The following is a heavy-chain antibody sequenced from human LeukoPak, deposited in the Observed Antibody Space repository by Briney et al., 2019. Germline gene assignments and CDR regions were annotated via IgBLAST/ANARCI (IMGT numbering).Heavy chain of an antibody. CDR1: GYTFTSYD. V-gene: IGHV1-8*01. J-gene: IGHJ4*02. D-gene: IGHD3-9*01. CDR2: MNPNSGNT. Sequence: ASVKVSCKASGYTFTSYDINWVRQATGQGLERMGWMNPNSGNTGYAQKFQGRVTMTRNTSISTAYMELSSLRSEDTAVYYCARFGSEGLVFDYWGQGTLVTVSS. CDR3: ARFGSEGLVFDY.